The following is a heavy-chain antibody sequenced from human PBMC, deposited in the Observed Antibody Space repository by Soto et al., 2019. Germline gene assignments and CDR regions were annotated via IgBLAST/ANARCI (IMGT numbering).Heavy chain of an antibody. Sequence: QVQLQESGPGLVKPSETLSLTCSVSGGSISGYYWHWIRQPPGKGLEWIGYIYYSGSTSYKPPLKSRVTISVDMSKNQFSLKLTSVTAADTAVYYCARGPNYDFWSGYFRGWGQGTLVTVSS. CDR3: ARGPNYDFWSGYFRG. CDR1: GGSISGYY. J-gene: IGHJ4*02. D-gene: IGHD3-3*01. CDR2: IYYSGST. V-gene: IGHV4-59*01.